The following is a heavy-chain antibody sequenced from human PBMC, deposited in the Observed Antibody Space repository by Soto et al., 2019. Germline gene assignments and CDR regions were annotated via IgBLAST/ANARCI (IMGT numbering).Heavy chain of an antibody. V-gene: IGHV4-39*01. J-gene: IGHJ4*02. CDR2: VHYSGNT. CDR3: ARRNGYCSGGTCYFDC. Sequence: QLQLQESGPGLVKPSETLSLTCAVSGGSMTGNNYHWAWIRQPPGKGPEWIGSVHYSGNTYYNPALRSRADISVDTSKNQFSLKVTSVTVADTAMYYCARRNGYCSGGTCYFDCWGQGSLVTVSS. D-gene: IGHD2-15*01. CDR1: GGSMTGNNYH.